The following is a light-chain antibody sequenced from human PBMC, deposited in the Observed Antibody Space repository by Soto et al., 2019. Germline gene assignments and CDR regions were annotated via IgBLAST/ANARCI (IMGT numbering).Light chain of an antibody. CDR2: GAS. J-gene: IGKJ4*01. CDR3: QQYGSSPLT. CDR1: QSVSSSY. Sequence: EIVLTQSPGTLSLSPGERATLPCRASQSVSSSYLAWYQQKPGQAPRLLIYGASSRATGIPDRFSGSGSGTDFTLTISRLEPEDFEVYYCQQYGSSPLTFGGGTKVDIK. V-gene: IGKV3-20*01.